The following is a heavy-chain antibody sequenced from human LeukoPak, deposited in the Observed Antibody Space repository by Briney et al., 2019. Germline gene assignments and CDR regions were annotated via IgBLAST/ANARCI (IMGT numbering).Heavy chain of an antibody. Sequence: GASVKVSCKVSGYTLTELSMHWVRQAPGKGHEWMGGFDPEDGETIYAQKFQGRVTMTEDTSTDTAYMELSSLRSEDTAVYYCATAGYYGSGILAGFDYWGQGTLVTVSS. CDR3: ATAGYYGSGILAGFDY. CDR2: FDPEDGET. D-gene: IGHD3-10*01. J-gene: IGHJ4*02. V-gene: IGHV1-24*01. CDR1: GYTLTELS.